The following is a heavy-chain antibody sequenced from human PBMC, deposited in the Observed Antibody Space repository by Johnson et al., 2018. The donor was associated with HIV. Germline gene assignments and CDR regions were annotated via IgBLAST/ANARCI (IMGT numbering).Heavy chain of an antibody. CDR2: VNPNGGNT. J-gene: IGHJ3*02. CDR1: GFIFSNAW. D-gene: IGHD2-21*01. V-gene: IGHV3-48*01. CDR3: AIGPPFRNVLNVFDI. Sequence: VQLVESGGGLMQPGGSLRLSCAASGFIFSNAWMNCVRQAPGNGLELVGQVNPNGGNTYLIDSVKGRFAVSRDNSKNTLYLQMNSLRVDDTARYYCAIGPPFRNVLNVFDIWGRGTMVTVTA.